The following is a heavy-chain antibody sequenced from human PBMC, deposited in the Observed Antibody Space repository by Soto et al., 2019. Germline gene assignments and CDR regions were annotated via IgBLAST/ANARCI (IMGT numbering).Heavy chain of an antibody. J-gene: IGHJ4*02. Sequence: GGSLRLSCAASGFTFRVYGIHWGRQAPGKGLEWVADISYDGNKKYYTDSVKGRFTISRDNSKNTLYLQMNSLRAEDTAVYYCAREASNYVEGAFDYWGQGTLVTVS. V-gene: IGHV3-30*03. CDR3: AREASNYVEGAFDY. D-gene: IGHD4-4*01. CDR1: GFTFRVYG. CDR2: ISYDGNKK.